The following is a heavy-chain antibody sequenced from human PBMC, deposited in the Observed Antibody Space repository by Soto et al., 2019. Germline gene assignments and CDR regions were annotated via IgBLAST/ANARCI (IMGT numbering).Heavy chain of an antibody. CDR1: GYTFTSYA. D-gene: IGHD3-9*01. CDR2: INAGNGNT. Sequence: GASVKVSCKASGYTFTSYAMHWVRQAPGQRLEWMGWINAGNGNTKYSQKFQGRVTITRDTSASTAYMELSSLRSEDTAVYYCARVLRYFDWLPEPFDYWGQGTLVTVSS. J-gene: IGHJ4*02. V-gene: IGHV1-3*01. CDR3: ARVLRYFDWLPEPFDY.